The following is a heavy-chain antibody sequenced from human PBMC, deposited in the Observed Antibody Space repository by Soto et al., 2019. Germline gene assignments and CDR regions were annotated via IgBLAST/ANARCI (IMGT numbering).Heavy chain of an antibody. Sequence: SVKVSCKASGGTFSSYAISWVRQAPGQGLEWMGGIIPIFGTANYAQKFQGRVTITADESTSTAYMELSSLRSEDTAVYYCARTEGGYYYATFDYWGQGTLVTVSS. V-gene: IGHV1-69*13. CDR2: IIPIFGTA. J-gene: IGHJ4*02. D-gene: IGHD3-22*01. CDR1: GGTFSSYA. CDR3: ARTEGGYYYATFDY.